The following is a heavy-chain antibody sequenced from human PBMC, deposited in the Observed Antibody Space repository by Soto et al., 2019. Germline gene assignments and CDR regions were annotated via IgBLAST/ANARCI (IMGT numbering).Heavy chain of an antibody. CDR3: VKSDRKDF. D-gene: IGHD2-15*01. CDR2: ISGSGGST. V-gene: IGHV3-23*01. Sequence: GGSLRLSCAASGFTFSSYAMSWVRQAPGKGLEWVSAISGSGGSTYYADSVTGRFTISRDNSRDTLYLQMNSLRADDTAVYYCVKSDRKDFWGQGTLVTVSS. J-gene: IGHJ4*02. CDR1: GFTFSSYA.